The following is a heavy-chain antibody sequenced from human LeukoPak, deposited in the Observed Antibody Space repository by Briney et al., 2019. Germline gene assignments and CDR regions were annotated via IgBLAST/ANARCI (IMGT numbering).Heavy chain of an antibody. Sequence: LSLTCTVSGGSIGTSSYYWGWVRQPPGKGLEWVAVISYDGNTKYYADSVKGRFTFSRDNSRNTLYLQMNSLRAEDTAIFYCAKEGSSGFIDSWGQGTLVTVSS. D-gene: IGHD6-19*01. CDR3: AKEGSSGFIDS. CDR1: GGSIGTSSYY. J-gene: IGHJ4*02. CDR2: ISYDGNTK. V-gene: IGHV3-30*18.